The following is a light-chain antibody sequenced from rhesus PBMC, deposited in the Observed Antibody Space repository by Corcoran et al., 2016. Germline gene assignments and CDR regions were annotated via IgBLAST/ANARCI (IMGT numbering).Light chain of an antibody. J-gene: IGKJ4*01. CDR2: AAS. CDR1: ENVNNY. CDR3: QHSYGTPLT. Sequence: DIQMTQSPSSLSASVGDRVTITCRASENVNNYLHWYQPKPGTAPKLLNYAASTLQSGVPSRFSGSGSGTDYSFTISSLQPEDVATYYCQHSYGTPLTFGGVTKVEIK. V-gene: IGKV1-74*01.